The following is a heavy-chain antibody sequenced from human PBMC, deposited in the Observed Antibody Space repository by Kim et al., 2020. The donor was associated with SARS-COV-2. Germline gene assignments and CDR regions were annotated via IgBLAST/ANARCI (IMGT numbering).Heavy chain of an antibody. J-gene: IGHJ4*02. D-gene: IGHD3-10*01. Sequence: NPSLKSRVTISVDTSKNQFSLTLSSVTAADTAVYYCASTSYGSGSYSFDYWGQGTLVTVSS. CDR3: ASTSYGSGSYSFDY. V-gene: IGHV4-59*01.